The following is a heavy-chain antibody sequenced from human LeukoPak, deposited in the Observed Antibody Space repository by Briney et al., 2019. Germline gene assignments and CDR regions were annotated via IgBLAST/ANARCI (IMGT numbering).Heavy chain of an antibody. J-gene: IGHJ4*02. CDR3: ASPLLGGY. V-gene: IGHV3-74*01. CDR1: GFTFSSYW. Sequence: GGSLRLSCAASGFTFSSYWMHWVRQAPGKGLVWVSRINGDGSSTSYADSVKGRFTISRDNAKNTLYLQMNSLRAEDTAVYYCASPLLGGYWGQGTLVTVSS. D-gene: IGHD7-27*01. CDR2: INGDGSST.